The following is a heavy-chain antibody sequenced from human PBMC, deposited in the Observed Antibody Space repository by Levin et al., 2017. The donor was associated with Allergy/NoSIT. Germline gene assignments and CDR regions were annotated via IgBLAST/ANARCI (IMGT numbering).Heavy chain of an antibody. J-gene: IGHJ4*02. D-gene: IGHD1-7*01. CDR1: GFTFSSYS. CDR2: ISSSSSYI. V-gene: IGHV3-21*01. Sequence: GESLKISCAASGFTFSSYSKNWVRQAPGKGLEWVSSISSSSSYIYYADSVKGRFTISRDNAKNSLYLQMNSLRAEDTAVYYCAREAGITGTRGFDYWGQGTLVTVSS. CDR3: AREAGITGTRGFDY.